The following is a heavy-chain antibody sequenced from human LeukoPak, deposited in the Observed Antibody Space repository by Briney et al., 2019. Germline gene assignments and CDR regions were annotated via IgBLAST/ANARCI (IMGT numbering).Heavy chain of an antibody. CDR1: GYSISSGYY. CDR3: ARQDYSDYVWFDP. D-gene: IGHD4-11*01. CDR2: IYHSGST. Sequence: PSETLSLTCAVSGYSISSGYYWGWIRQPPGKGLEWIGSIYHSGSTYYNPSLKSRVTISVDTSKNRFSLKLSSVTAADTAVYYCARQDYSDYVWFDPWGQGTLVTVSS. J-gene: IGHJ5*02. V-gene: IGHV4-38-2*01.